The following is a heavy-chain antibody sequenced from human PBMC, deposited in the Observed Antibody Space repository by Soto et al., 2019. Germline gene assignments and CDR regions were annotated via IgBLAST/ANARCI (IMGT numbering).Heavy chain of an antibody. Sequence: GGSLRLSCAASGFTFSSYAMSWVRQAPGKGLEWVSAISGSGGSTYYADSVKGRFTISRDNSKNTLYLQMNSLRAEDTAVYYCAKEPDVWLGDAGAFDIWGQGTMVTVSS. CDR1: GFTFSSYA. V-gene: IGHV3-23*01. CDR3: AKEPDVWLGDAGAFDI. CDR2: ISGSGGST. D-gene: IGHD3-10*01. J-gene: IGHJ3*02.